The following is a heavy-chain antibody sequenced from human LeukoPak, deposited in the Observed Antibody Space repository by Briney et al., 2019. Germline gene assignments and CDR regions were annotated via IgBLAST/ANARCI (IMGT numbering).Heavy chain of an antibody. CDR1: GGSFSGYY. V-gene: IGHV4-34*01. CDR3: ARQYLRSYYYGSGSFDY. J-gene: IGHJ4*02. D-gene: IGHD3-10*01. Sequence: SETLSLTCAVYGGSFSGYYWSWIRQPPGKGLEWIGEINHSGSTNYNPSLKSRVTISVDTSKNQFSLKLSSVTAADTAVYYCARQYLRSYYYGSGSFDYWGQGTLVTVSS. CDR2: INHSGST.